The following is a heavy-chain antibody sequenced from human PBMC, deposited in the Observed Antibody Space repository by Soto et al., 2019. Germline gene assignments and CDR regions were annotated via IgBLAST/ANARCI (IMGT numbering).Heavy chain of an antibody. CDR1: GGSITDYY. D-gene: IGHD3-16*01. J-gene: IGHJ2*01. CDR2: GYHSVSI. V-gene: IGHV4-59*01. CDR3: ARAFAGFGAYWYFDL. Sequence: PSETLSLTCTVSGGSITDYYWSWIRRPPGKALEWIGYGYHSVSIHYNPSLKTRVTISVDTSENQFSLRLSSVTAADTAVYYCARAFAGFGAYWYFDLWGRGTLATVSS.